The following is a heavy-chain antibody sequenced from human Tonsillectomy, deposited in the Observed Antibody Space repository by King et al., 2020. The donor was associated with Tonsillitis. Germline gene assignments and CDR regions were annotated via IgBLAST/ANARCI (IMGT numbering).Heavy chain of an antibody. Sequence: VQLVESGGGLVQPGGSLRLSCAASGFTFGAYWMTWVRQAPGKGLEWVANMNEDGSVKYPVDSVKGRFTISRDNAKNSLYLQMNSLRAEDTALYYCARGDNNSGDYWGQGTLVTVSS. J-gene: IGHJ4*02. CDR1: GFTFGAYW. CDR3: ARGDNNSGDY. D-gene: IGHD1-1*01. CDR2: MNEDGSVK. V-gene: IGHV3-7*03.